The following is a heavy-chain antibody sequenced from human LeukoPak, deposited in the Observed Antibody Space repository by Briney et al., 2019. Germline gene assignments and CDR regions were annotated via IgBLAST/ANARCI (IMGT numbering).Heavy chain of an antibody. CDR3: ARGRYGSGSYRLSNYFDY. V-gene: IGHV3-7*01. CDR1: GFTFSSYW. CDR2: IKQDGSEK. D-gene: IGHD3-10*01. J-gene: IGHJ4*02. Sequence: GGSLRLSCAASGFTFSSYWLSWVRKAPGRGLECVANIKQDGSEKYYVDSVKGRFTISRDNAKNSLYLQMNSLRAEDTAVYYCARGRYGSGSYRLSNYFDYWGQGTLVTVSS.